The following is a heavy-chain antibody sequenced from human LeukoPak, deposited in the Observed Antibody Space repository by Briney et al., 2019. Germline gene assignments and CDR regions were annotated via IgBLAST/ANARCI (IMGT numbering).Heavy chain of an antibody. CDR2: ISSSGSTI. J-gene: IGHJ4*02. D-gene: IGHD6-13*01. CDR1: GFTFSDYY. CDR3: AKDLGGGYSSSWYSFDY. Sequence: AGGSLRLSCAASGFTFSDYYMSWIRQAPGKGLEWVSYISSSGSTIYYADSVKGRFTISRDNSKNTLYLQMNSLRAEDTAVYYCAKDLGGGYSSSWYSFDYWGQGTLVTVSS. V-gene: IGHV3-11*04.